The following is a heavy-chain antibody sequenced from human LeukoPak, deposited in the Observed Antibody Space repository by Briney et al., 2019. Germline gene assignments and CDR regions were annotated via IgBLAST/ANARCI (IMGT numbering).Heavy chain of an antibody. Sequence: GGSLRLSCAASGFTFSSYAMHWVRQAPGKGLEWVAVISYDGSNKYYADSVKGRFTISRDNSKNTLYLQMNSLRAEDTAVYYCARSNSDIAATLDYYGMDVWGQGTTVTVSS. V-gene: IGHV3-30*04. CDR1: GFTFSSYA. CDR3: ARSNSDIAATLDYYGMDV. CDR2: ISYDGSNK. D-gene: IGHD5-12*01. J-gene: IGHJ6*02.